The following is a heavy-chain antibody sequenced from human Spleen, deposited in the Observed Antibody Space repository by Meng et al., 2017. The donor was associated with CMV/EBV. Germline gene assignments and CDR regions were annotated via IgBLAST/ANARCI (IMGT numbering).Heavy chain of an antibody. J-gene: IGHJ6*02. CDR2: ISSSGSTI. CDR3: ARPADRLYYYYGMDV. V-gene: IGHV3-48*03. CDR1: GFTFSSYE. Sequence: GESLKISCAASGFTFSSYEMNWVRQAPGKGLEWVSYISSSGSTIYYADSVKGRFTISRDNAKNTLYLQMNSLRAEDTAVYYCARPADRLYYYYGMDVWGQGTTVTVSS.